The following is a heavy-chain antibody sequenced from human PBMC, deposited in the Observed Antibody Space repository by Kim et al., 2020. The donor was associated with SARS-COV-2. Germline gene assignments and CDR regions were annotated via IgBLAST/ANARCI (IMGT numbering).Heavy chain of an antibody. V-gene: IGHV4-59*01. CDR2: IYYSGST. Sequence: SETLSLTCTVSGGSISSYYWSWIRQPPGKGLEWIGYIYYSGSTNYNPSLKSRVTISVDTSKNQFSLKLSSVTAADTAVYYCAREGPDSSGWYRWFDPWGQGTLVTVSS. CDR1: GGSISSYY. J-gene: IGHJ5*02. CDR3: AREGPDSSGWYRWFDP. D-gene: IGHD6-19*01.